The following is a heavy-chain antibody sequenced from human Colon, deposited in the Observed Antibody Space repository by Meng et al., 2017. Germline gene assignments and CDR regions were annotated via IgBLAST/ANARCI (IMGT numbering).Heavy chain of an antibody. CDR2: TYYRSKWYN. CDR3: ARAREGGWYVDR. J-gene: IGHJ2*01. CDR1: GDSVSRHSSA. D-gene: IGHD1-26*01. Sequence: SQTLSLTCSIPGDSVSRHSSAWNWIRQSPSRGLEWLGRTYYRSKWYNDYAVSVKSRITINPDTSKNQFTLQLNSVTPEDTAVYYCARAREGGWYVDRRGRGTLVTVSS. V-gene: IGHV6-1*01.